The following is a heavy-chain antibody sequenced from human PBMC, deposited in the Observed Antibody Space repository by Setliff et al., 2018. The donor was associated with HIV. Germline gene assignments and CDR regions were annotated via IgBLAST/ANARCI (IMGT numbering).Heavy chain of an antibody. J-gene: IGHJ3*01. V-gene: IGHV4-34*01. CDR3: VKHFWTDYYDWRDTGAFDL. CDR2: INHSGST. Sequence: SETLSLTCAVYGGSFSGYDWSWIRQPPGKGLEWIGEINHSGSTNYNPSLKSRVTISVDTSKNQFSLKLSSVTAADTAVYYCVKHFWTDYYDWRDTGAFDLWGQGTMVTVSS. D-gene: IGHD3-22*01. CDR1: GGSFSGYD.